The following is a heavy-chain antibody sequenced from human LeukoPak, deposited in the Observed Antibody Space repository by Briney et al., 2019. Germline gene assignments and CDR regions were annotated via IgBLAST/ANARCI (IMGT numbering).Heavy chain of an antibody. D-gene: IGHD1-1*01. Sequence: SETLSLTCTVSGGSISSYYWSWIRQPAGKGLEWIGRIYTSGGTNYNPSLKSRVTMSVDTSKNQFSLKLSSVTAADTAVYYCASLRQLGYYYYMDVWGKGTTVTVSS. CDR3: ASLRQLGYYYYMDV. J-gene: IGHJ6*03. CDR2: IYTSGGT. V-gene: IGHV4-4*07. CDR1: GGSISSYY.